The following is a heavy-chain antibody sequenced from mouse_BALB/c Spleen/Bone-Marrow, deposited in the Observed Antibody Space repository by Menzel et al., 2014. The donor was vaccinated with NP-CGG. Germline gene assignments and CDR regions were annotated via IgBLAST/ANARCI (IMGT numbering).Heavy chain of an antibody. CDR3: ARGGMITSQAWFAY. J-gene: IGHJ3*01. D-gene: IGHD2-4*01. V-gene: IGHV1S34*01. CDR1: GYSFXGYY. Sequence: VVKTGASVKISCKASGYSFXGYYMHWAKQSHGKSLEWIGYISCYNGATSYNQKFKGKATFTVDTSSSTAYMQFNSLTSEDSAVYYCARGGMITSQAWFAYWGQGTLVTVSA. CDR2: ISCYNGAT.